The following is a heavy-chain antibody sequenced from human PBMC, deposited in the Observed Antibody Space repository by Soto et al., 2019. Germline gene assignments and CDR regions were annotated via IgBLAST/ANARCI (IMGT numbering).Heavy chain of an antibody. J-gene: IGHJ4*02. CDR2: IYFSGIT. V-gene: IGHV4-59*08. D-gene: IGHD2-21*02. Sequence: ETLSLTCTVSSDSVNFYFWSWFRQPPGKGLEWIGYIYFSGITNYNPSFKSRATMSVDTSKNQFSLKLSSVTAADTAVYYCARGSDTALGYWGQGTLDTVS. CDR1: SDSVNFYF. CDR3: ARGSDTALGY.